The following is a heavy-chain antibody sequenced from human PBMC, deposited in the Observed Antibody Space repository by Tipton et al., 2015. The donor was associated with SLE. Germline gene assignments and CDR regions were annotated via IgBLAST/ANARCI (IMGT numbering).Heavy chain of an antibody. J-gene: IGHJ4*02. D-gene: IGHD3-16*01. CDR1: GESFNGHY. CDR2: IKYSGST. CDR3: ARAIGANYFNF. Sequence: TLSLTCAVYGESFNGHYWTWIRQPPGKGLEWIGEIKYSGSTKYNPSLKTRVTISVDSSKVHFSLRLTSVTAADTAVYFCARAIGANYFNFWGQGSLVTVS. V-gene: IGHV4-34*01.